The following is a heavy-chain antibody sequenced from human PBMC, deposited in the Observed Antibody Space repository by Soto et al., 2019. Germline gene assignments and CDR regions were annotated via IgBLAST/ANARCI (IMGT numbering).Heavy chain of an antibody. D-gene: IGHD4-17*01. CDR2: IYYSGNT. V-gene: IGHV4-31*03. CDR1: GGSTYSGGFY. Sequence: PSETLSLTCTVSGGSTYSGGFYWSWIRQHPGKGLEWIGYIYYSGNTYYNPPLRSRLTISLDTSKNQFSLKLSSVTAAATAIYFCARGAYGDHFDYLGQGALVTVSS. J-gene: IGHJ4*02. CDR3: ARGAYGDHFDY.